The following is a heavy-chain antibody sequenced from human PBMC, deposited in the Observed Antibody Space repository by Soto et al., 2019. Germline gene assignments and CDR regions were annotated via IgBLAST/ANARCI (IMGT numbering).Heavy chain of an antibody. Sequence: QVQLQESGPGLVKPSETLSLTCTVSGGSISSYYWSWIRQPPGKGLEWSGYIYYSGSTNYNPSLKSRVIISVDASKNQFSLKLSSVTAADTAVYYCARDISGAVDFDYWGQGTLVTVSS. J-gene: IGHJ4*02. D-gene: IGHD4-17*01. CDR2: IYYSGST. CDR3: ARDISGAVDFDY. V-gene: IGHV4-59*01. CDR1: GGSISSYY.